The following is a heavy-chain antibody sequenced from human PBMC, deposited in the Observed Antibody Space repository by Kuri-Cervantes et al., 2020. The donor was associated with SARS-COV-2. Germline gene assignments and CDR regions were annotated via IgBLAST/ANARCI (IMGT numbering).Heavy chain of an antibody. D-gene: IGHD3-22*01. CDR2: ISGSSSTI. CDR3: ASRKGTDTEYYDSSGFIY. J-gene: IGHJ4*02. Sequence: GESLKISCAASGFTFSSYSMNWVRQAPGKGLEWVSYISGSSSTIYYADSVKGRFTISRDNAKNSLYLQMNSLRAEDTAVYYCASRKGTDTEYYDSSGFIYWGQGTLVTVSS. V-gene: IGHV3-48*01. CDR1: GFTFSSYS.